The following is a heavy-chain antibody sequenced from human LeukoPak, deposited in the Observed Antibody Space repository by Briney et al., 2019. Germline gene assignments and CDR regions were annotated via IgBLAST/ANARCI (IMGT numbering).Heavy chain of an antibody. CDR1: GFTFSSYS. CDR3: ARRSEFGVLYYMDV. D-gene: IGHD3-16*01. V-gene: IGHV3-48*01. J-gene: IGHJ6*03. Sequence: GGSLRLSCAASGFTFSSYSMNWVRQAPGKGLEWVSYISGSSGTIYYADSVKGRFTISRDNAKSSLYLQMNSLRAEDTAVHYCARRSEFGVLYYMDVWGKGTTVTVSS. CDR2: ISGSSGTI.